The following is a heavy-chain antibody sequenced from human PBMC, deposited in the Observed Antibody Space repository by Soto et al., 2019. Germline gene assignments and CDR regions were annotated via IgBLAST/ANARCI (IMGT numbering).Heavy chain of an antibody. D-gene: IGHD2-15*01. Sequence: ASVTVSCQASGYTFTSYAMHWVRQAPGQRLEWMGWINAGNGNTKYSQKFQGRVTITRDTSASTAYMELSSLRSEDTAVYYCARAGYCSGGSCYSGNDAFDIWGQGTMVTVSS. V-gene: IGHV1-3*01. CDR3: ARAGYCSGGSCYSGNDAFDI. CDR1: GYTFTSYA. CDR2: INAGNGNT. J-gene: IGHJ3*02.